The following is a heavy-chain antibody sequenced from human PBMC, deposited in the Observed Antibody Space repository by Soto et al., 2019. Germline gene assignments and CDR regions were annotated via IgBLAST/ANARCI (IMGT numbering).Heavy chain of an antibody. V-gene: IGHV3-48*01. D-gene: IGHD4-17*01. Sequence: EVQLVESGGGLVQPGGSLRLSCAASGFTFSSYSMNWVRQAPGKGLEWVSYISSSSSTIYYADSVKGRFTISRDNAKNSLELQMNSLRAEDTAVDYCARELTVTDNWYFDLWGRGTLVTVSS. CDR1: GFTFSSYS. J-gene: IGHJ2*01. CDR3: ARELTVTDNWYFDL. CDR2: ISSSSSTI.